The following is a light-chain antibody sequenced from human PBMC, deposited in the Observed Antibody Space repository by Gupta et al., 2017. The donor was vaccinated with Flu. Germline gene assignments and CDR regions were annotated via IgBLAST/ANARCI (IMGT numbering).Light chain of an antibody. Sequence: TISCTGTSSDVGDYNYVSWYQQHPGEAPNLIIYEVSNRLSVVSNRFSGSKSGITASLTISWLQAEDEADYYCTSYTSSSTLEVVFGGGTKLTVL. CDR2: EVS. J-gene: IGLJ2*01. CDR1: SSDVGDYNY. V-gene: IGLV2-14*01. CDR3: TSYTSSSTLEVV.